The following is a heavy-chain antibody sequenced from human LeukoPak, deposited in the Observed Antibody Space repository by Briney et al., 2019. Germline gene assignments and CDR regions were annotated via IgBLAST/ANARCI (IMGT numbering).Heavy chain of an antibody. CDR1: GGTFSSYA. Sequence: SVKVSCKASGGTFSSYAIGWVRQAPGQGLEWMGGIIPIFGTANYAQKFQGRVTITADKSTSTAYMELSSLRSEDTAVYYCAVQPRITMVRGVIIDGYWFDPWGQGTLVTVSS. J-gene: IGHJ5*02. CDR3: AVQPRITMVRGVIIDGYWFDP. V-gene: IGHV1-69*06. CDR2: IIPIFGTA. D-gene: IGHD3-10*01.